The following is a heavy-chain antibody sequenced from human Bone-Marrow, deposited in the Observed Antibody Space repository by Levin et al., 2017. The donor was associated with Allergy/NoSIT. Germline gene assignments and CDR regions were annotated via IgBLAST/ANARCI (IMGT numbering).Heavy chain of an antibody. CDR1: GFTLTAYY. Sequence: ASVKVSCKASGFTLTAYYIHWVRQAPGQGLEWMGWINPTSGATRYSQNFQAWVTMTRDTSSGTAYLELNRLRSNDTAVYYCARGGSGRTDSWGQGTLVSVSS. J-gene: IGHJ4*02. D-gene: IGHD3-10*01. CDR3: ARGGSGRTDS. V-gene: IGHV1-2*04. CDR2: INPTSGAT.